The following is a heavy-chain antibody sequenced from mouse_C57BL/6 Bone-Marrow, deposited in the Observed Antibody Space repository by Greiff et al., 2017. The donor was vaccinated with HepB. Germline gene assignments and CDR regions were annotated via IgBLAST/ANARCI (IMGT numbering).Heavy chain of an antibody. Sequence: VQLKESGAELVRPGTSVKVSCKASGYAFTNYLIEWVKQRPGQGLEWIGVINPGSGGTNYNEKFKGKATLTADKSSSTAYMQLSSLTSEDSAVYFCARSKLYGKGAMDYWGQGTSVTVSS. CDR1: GYAFTNYL. D-gene: IGHD2-1*01. CDR3: ARSKLYGKGAMDY. J-gene: IGHJ4*01. V-gene: IGHV1-54*01. CDR2: INPGSGGT.